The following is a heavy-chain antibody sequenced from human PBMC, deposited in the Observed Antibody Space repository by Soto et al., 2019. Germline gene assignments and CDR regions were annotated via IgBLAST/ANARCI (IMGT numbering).Heavy chain of an antibody. J-gene: IGHJ6*02. CDR3: VRENYYYGMDV. CDR2: IRSGGNT. V-gene: IGHV3-66*01. CDR1: GFTVSTDW. Sequence: GGSLRLSCAASGFTVSTDWMYWVRQAPGKGLEWVSVIRSGGNTYYADSVEGRFTISRDNSKNTVYLQMNSLRAEDTAVYYCVRENYYYGMDVWGQGTTVTVS.